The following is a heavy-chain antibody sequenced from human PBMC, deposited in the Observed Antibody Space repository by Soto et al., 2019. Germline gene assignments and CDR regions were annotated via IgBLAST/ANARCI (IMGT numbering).Heavy chain of an antibody. V-gene: IGHV4-59*01. CDR1: GGSISSYY. J-gene: IGHJ4*02. D-gene: IGHD1-1*01. CDR3: ARDSRWNDGFDY. CDR2: IYYSGST. Sequence: SETLSLTCTVSGGSISSYYWSWIRQPPGKGLEWIGYIYYSGSTNYNPSLKSRVTISVDTSKNQFSLKLSSVTAADTAVYYCARDSRWNDGFDYWGQGTLVTVSS.